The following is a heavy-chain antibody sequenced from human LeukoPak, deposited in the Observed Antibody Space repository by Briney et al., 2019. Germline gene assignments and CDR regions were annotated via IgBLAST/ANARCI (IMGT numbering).Heavy chain of an antibody. CDR2: ISGSGTNT. CDR1: GFRFNTYA. CDR3: TKARYDTIFGVAIPAFDI. D-gene: IGHD3-3*01. V-gene: IGHV3-23*01. J-gene: IGHJ3*02. Sequence: GGSLRLSCAASGFRFNTYAMSWVRQAPGKGLEWVSGISGSGTNTFYADFVKGRFTISRDNSKNTLFLHMNSLRAEDTAVYYCTKARYDTIFGVAIPAFDIWGQGTMVTVSS.